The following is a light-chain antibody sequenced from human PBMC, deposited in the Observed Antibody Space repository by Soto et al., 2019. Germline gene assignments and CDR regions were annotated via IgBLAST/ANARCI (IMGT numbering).Light chain of an antibody. CDR3: QQYGSSPT. CDR2: GAS. Sequence: EIVLTQSPGTLCLSPGERATLSCRASQSVNGDYLAWYQQKPGQGPRLLIYGASSRATGIPDRFSGSGSGTDFTLTISRLEPEDSAVYYCQQYGSSPTFGQGTKVDI. V-gene: IGKV3-20*01. CDR1: QSVNGDY. J-gene: IGKJ1*01.